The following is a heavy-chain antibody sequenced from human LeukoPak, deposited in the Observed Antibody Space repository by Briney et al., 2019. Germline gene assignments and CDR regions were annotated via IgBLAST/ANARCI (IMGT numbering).Heavy chain of an antibody. D-gene: IGHD1-26*01. CDR1: GFTFSSYA. V-gene: IGHV3-21*01. CDR2: ISSSISYI. CDR3: ARGGPVGAPRGDDAFDI. Sequence: PGGSLRLSCAASGFTFSSYAMSWVRQAPGKGLEWVSSISSSISYIYYADSVKGRFTISRDNAKNSLYLQMNSLRAEDTAVYYCARGGPVGAPRGDDAFDIWGQGTMVTVSS. J-gene: IGHJ3*02.